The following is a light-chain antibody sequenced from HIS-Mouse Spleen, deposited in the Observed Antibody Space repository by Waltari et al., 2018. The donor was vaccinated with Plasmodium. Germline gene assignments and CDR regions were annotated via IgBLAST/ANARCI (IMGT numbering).Light chain of an antibody. V-gene: IGLV3-10*01. CDR3: YSTDSSGNHRV. J-gene: IGLJ3*02. Sequence: SYVLTQPPSVSVAPGQTARITCGGNNIGSKSVHWYQQKPGQAPVLGIYEDSKRPSGIPERFSGSSSGTMATLTISGAQVEDEADYYCYSTDSSGNHRVFGGGTKLTVL. CDR1: NIGSKS. CDR2: EDS.